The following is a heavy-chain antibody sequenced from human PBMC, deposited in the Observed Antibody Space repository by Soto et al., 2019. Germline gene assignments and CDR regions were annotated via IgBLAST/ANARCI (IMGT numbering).Heavy chain of an antibody. J-gene: IGHJ3*02. D-gene: IGHD1-26*01. V-gene: IGHV1-69*01. CDR2: IIPMFGTA. Sequence: QVQLVQSGAEVKKPGSSVKVSCKASGGTFSSYAISWVRQAPGQGLEWMGGIIPMFGTANYAQKFLCRDTITADESTNTAYMELSSLRSEDTAVYYCARIGAAAFDSFDIWGQGTMVTLSS. CDR3: ARIGAAAFDSFDI. CDR1: GGTFSSYA.